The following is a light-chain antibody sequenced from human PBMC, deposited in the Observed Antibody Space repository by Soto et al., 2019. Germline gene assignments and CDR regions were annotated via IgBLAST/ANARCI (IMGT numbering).Light chain of an antibody. J-gene: IGLJ1*01. CDR3: YSYAGDSTYV. Sequence: QSALTQPASVSGSPGQSITISCTGTSSDVGSYNLVSWYQQHPGKAPKPMIYEDSKRPSGVSNRFSGSKSGNTASLTISGLQAEDEADYYCYSYAGDSTYVFGTGTKLTVL. V-gene: IGLV2-23*01. CDR1: SSDVGSYNL. CDR2: EDS.